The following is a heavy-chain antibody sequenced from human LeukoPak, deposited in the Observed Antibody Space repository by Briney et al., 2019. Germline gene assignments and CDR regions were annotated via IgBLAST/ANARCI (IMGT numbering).Heavy chain of an antibody. V-gene: IGHV4-61*01. J-gene: IGHJ6*02. CDR2: IYYSGST. Sequence: PSETLSLTCTVSGGSVSSGSYYWSWIRQPPGKGLDWIGYIYYSGSTNYNPSLKSRVTISVDTSKNQFSLKLSSVTAADTAVYYCARERAPTWLQFDNYYYGMDVWGQGTTVTVSS. CDR3: ARERAPTWLQFDNYYYGMDV. D-gene: IGHD5-24*01. CDR1: GGSVSSGSYY.